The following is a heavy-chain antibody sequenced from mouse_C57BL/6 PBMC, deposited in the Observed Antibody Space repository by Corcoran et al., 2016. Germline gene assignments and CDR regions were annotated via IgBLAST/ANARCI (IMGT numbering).Heavy chain of an antibody. CDR2: INTYSGVP. Sequence: QIQLVQSGPELKKPGETVKISCKASGYTFTTYGMSWVKQAPGKGLKWMGWINTYSGVPTYADDFKGRFAFSLETSASTAYLQINNLKNEDTATYFCARRLDYGRSWFAYRGQGTLVTVSA. CDR3: ARRLDYGRSWFAY. D-gene: IGHD1-2*01. CDR1: GYTFTTYG. J-gene: IGHJ3*01. V-gene: IGHV9-3*01.